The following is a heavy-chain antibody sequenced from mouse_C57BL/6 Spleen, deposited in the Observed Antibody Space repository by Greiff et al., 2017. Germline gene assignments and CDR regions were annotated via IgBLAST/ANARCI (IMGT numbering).Heavy chain of an antibody. CDR3: ARHRRYYDNDGCAMDY. Sequence: VQLKESGPGLVAPSQSLSITCTVSGFSLTSYGVHWVRQPPGKGLEWLVVIWSDGSTTYNSALKSRLSISKDNTTSQVFLKMNSLQTDDTAMYYCARHRRYYDNDGCAMDYWGQGTSVTVSS. V-gene: IGHV2-6-1*01. D-gene: IGHD2-4*01. CDR2: IWSDGST. CDR1: GFSLTSYG. J-gene: IGHJ4*01.